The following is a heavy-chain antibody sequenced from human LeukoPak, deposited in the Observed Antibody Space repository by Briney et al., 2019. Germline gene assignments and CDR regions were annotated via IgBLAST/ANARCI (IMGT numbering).Heavy chain of an antibody. CDR1: GFTFSSYW. CDR2: IKQDGSEK. Sequence: GGSLRLSCAASGFTFSSYWMSWVRQAPGKGLEWVANIKQDGSEKYYVDSVKGRFTISRDNAKSSLYLQMNSLKVEDTAVYYCAINHRDGYSELGYWGQGTLVTVSS. D-gene: IGHD5-24*01. CDR3: AINHRDGYSELGY. J-gene: IGHJ4*02. V-gene: IGHV3-7*01.